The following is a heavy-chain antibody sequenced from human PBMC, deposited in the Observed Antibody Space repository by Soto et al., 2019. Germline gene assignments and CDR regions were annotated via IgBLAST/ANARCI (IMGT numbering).Heavy chain of an antibody. CDR3: ARTGRTGGMDV. D-gene: IGHD4-17*01. J-gene: IGHJ6*02. CDR2: ISAYNGNT. V-gene: IGHV1-18*01. CDR1: GYTFTSYG. Sequence: ASVKVSCKASGYTFTSYGISWVRQAPGQGLEWMGWISAYNGNTNYAQKFQGRVTITTDESTSTAYMELSSLRSEDTAVYYCARTGRTGGMDVWGQGTTVTVSS.